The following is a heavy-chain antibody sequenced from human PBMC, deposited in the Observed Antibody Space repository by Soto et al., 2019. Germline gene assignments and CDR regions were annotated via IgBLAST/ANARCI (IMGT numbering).Heavy chain of an antibody. CDR1: GGSISSGGYY. J-gene: IGHJ4*02. Sequence: QVQLQESGPGLVKPSQTLSLTCTVSGGSISSGGYYWSWIRQHPGKGLEWIGYIYYSGSTYYNPSLTSRVTISVDTSKNQFSLKLSSVTAADTAVYYCARFPQYGFRNYYYFDYWGQGTLVTVSS. CDR3: ARFPQYGFRNYYYFDY. D-gene: IGHD3-10*01. CDR2: IYYSGST. V-gene: IGHV4-31*03.